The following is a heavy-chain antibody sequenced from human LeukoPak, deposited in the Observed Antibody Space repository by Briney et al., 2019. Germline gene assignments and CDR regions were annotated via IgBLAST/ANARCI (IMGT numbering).Heavy chain of an antibody. CDR3: ARSYYYDYVWGSCREPFDY. CDR1: GGSFSGYY. CDR2: INHSGST. J-gene: IGHJ4*02. Sequence: SETLSLTCAVYGGSFSGYYWSWIRQPPGKGLEWIGEINHSGSTNYNPSLKSRVTISVDTSKNQFSLKLSSVTAADTAVYYCARSYYYDYVWGSCREPFDYWGQGTLVTVSS. V-gene: IGHV4-34*01. D-gene: IGHD3-16*02.